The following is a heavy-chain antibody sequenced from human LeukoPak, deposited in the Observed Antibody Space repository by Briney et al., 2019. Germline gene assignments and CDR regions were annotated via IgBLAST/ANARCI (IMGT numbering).Heavy chain of an antibody. V-gene: IGHV4-4*07. CDR2: ISTSGST. CDR3: ARDTITAPGTFDY. CDR1: GGSISDYY. D-gene: IGHD6-13*01. Sequence: SETLSLTCTVSGGSISDYYWCWIRQPAGKGLEWIGRISTSGSTNYNPSLKSRVTMSVDTSKNQFSLKVSSVTAADTAVYYCARDTITAPGTFDYWGQGTLVTVSS. J-gene: IGHJ4*02.